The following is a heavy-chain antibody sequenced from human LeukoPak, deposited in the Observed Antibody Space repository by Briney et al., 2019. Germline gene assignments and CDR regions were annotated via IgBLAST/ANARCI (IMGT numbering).Heavy chain of an antibody. V-gene: IGHV1-2*02. J-gene: IGHJ4*02. CDR2: INPETGAT. CDR1: GCPFIGYY. D-gene: IGHD3-10*01. CDR3: ARENLNYYGSGSYLY. Sequence: ASVQLSCKASGCPFIGYYIHWVRPGPRQGLGWLGWINPETGATKYAQRFEGRVTLTRDTSVTTAHIELSGMRSDDSAVYYCARENLNYYGSGSYLYWGQGSQVTVSS.